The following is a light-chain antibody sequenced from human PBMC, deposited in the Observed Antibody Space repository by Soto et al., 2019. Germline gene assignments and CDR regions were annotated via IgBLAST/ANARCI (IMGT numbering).Light chain of an antibody. CDR2: EVS. CDR3: SSYTSISTRV. J-gene: IGLJ3*02. V-gene: IGLV2-18*02. Sequence: QSALTQPPSVSGSPGQSVTISCTGTSSDVGSYNRVSWYQQPPGTAPKLMIYEVSNRPSGVPGRFSGSKSGNTASLTISGLQAEDEADYYCSSYTSISTRVFGGGTQLTVL. CDR1: SSDVGSYNR.